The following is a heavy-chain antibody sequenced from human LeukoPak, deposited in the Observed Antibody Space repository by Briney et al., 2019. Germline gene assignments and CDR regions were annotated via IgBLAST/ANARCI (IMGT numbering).Heavy chain of an antibody. CDR3: AREQNTRGVIIFVDS. Sequence: GGSLTLSWAASARTVMSYTITGVPHAQGRGLEGVSSISGSGAGTSYAHSVKVRFTISRDNSKNTLYLEVNGLRADDTAIYYSAREQNTRGVIIFVDSWGQGTLVTVSS. D-gene: IGHD3-10*01. J-gene: IGHJ4*02. CDR1: ARTVMSYT. CDR2: ISGSGAGT. V-gene: IGHV3-23*01.